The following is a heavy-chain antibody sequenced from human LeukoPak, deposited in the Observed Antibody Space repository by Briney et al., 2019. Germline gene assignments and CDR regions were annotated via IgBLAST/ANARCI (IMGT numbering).Heavy chain of an antibody. CDR1: GGAFSSYA. CDR2: IIPIYDAG. J-gene: IGHJ4*03. D-gene: IGHD2-21*02. Sequence: SVKVSCKTSGGAFSSYAFSWMRQAPGQGLEWMGRIIPIYDAGDYAQRFQGRVSITTDESTNTVYMEVSRLTYEDTAVYYCAREPLGCGGDCHFDYWGQGTMVTVSS. CDR3: AREPLGCGGDCHFDY. V-gene: IGHV1-69*05.